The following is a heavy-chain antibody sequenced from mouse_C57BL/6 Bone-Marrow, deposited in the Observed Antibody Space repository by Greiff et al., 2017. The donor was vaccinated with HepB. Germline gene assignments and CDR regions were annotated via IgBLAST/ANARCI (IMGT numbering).Heavy chain of an antibody. CDR3: ARGLQDY. V-gene: IGHV1-69*01. J-gene: IGHJ2*01. CDR1: GYTFTSYW. D-gene: IGHD3-1*01. Sequence: QVQLQQPGAELVMPGASVKLSCKASGYTFTSYWMHWVKQRPGQGLEWIGEIDPSDSYTNYTQKFKGKSTLTVDKSSSTAYMQLSSLTSEDSAVYYCARGLQDYWGQGTTLTVSS. CDR2: IDPSDSYT.